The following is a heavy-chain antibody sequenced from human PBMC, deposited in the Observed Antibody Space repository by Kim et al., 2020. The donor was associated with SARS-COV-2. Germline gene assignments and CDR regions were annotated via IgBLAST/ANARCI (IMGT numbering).Heavy chain of an antibody. J-gene: IGHJ4*02. CDR1: GFIFSNYA. CDR3: AKDWQSVGTIYVECDY. Sequence: GGSLRLSCAVSGFIFSNYAMSWVRQAPGKGLEWVSAVTDNGGTTYYADSVKGRFTISRDNSKNTLYLQMNSLRAEDTAVYYCAKDWQSVGTIYVECDYWGQGTLVTVSS. CDR2: VTDNGGTT. V-gene: IGHV3-23*01. D-gene: IGHD5-12*01.